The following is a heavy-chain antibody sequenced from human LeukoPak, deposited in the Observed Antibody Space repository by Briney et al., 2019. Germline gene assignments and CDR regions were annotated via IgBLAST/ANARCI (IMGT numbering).Heavy chain of an antibody. J-gene: IGHJ6*02. D-gene: IGHD2-2*01. CDR1: GYTFTSYD. Sequence: ASVKVSCKASGYTFTSYDINWVRQATGQGLEWMGWMNPNSGNTGYAQKFQGRVTMTRDTSTSTVYMELSSLRSEDTAVYYCARDARDIVVVPAGYGMDVWGQGTTVTVSS. V-gene: IGHV1-8*01. CDR3: ARDARDIVVVPAGYGMDV. CDR2: MNPNSGNT.